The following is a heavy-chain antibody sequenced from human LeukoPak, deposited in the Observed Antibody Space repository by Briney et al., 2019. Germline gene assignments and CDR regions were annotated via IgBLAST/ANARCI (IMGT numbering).Heavy chain of an antibody. D-gene: IGHD1-14*01. J-gene: IGHJ4*02. V-gene: IGHV4-39*01. Sequence: PSETLSLTCTVSGGSISSSSYYWGWIRQPPGKGLEWIGSIYYSGSTYYNPSLKSRVTISVDTSKNQFSLKLSSVTAADTAVYYCARLAHNRYGEFDYWGQGTLVTVSP. CDR2: IYYSGST. CDR1: GGSISSSSYY. CDR3: ARLAHNRYGEFDY.